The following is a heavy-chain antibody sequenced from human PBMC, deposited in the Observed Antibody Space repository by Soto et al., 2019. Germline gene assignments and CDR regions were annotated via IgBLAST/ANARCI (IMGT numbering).Heavy chain of an antibody. CDR1: GFSLSTNRVG. CDR2: IFWDDDV. Sequence: SGPTLVQPTQTLTLTCIFSGFSLSTNRVGVGWIRLPPGKALEWLALIFWDDDVRYSPSLKTRLAITKDTSKNQVILTMSNMDPVDTATYFCVHYIPFIGTTAGRRSFDWWGQGTLVTVSS. CDR3: VHYIPFIGTTAGRRSFDW. J-gene: IGHJ4*02. D-gene: IGHD1-1*01. V-gene: IGHV2-5*02.